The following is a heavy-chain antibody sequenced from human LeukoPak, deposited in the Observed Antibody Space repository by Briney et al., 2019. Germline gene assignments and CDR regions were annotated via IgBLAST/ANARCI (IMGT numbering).Heavy chain of an antibody. D-gene: IGHD6-13*01. CDR2: IYTSGST. CDR3: ARDRIAAAGPWFDP. V-gene: IGHV4-61*02. J-gene: IGHJ5*02. Sequence: PSGTLSLTCTVSGVSISSGFYYWSWIGQPAGKGLEWIGRIYTSGSTNYNPSLKSRVTISVDTSKNQFSLKLSSVTAADTAVYYCARDRIAAAGPWFDPWGQGTLVTVSS. CDR1: GVSISSGFYY.